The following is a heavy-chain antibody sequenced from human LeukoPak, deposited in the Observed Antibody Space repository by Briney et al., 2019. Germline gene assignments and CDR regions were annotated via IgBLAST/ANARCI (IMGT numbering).Heavy chain of an antibody. Sequence: GGSLRLSCVASGLTFSGSAMHWVRQASGKGLQWVGRIRSKANSYATAYAASVKGRFTISRDDSKNTAYLQMNSLKTEDTAVYYCTSLISGSYYEVYWGQGTLVTVSS. D-gene: IGHD1-26*01. J-gene: IGHJ4*02. CDR2: IRSKANSYAT. CDR1: GLTFSGSA. V-gene: IGHV3-73*01. CDR3: TSLISGSYYEVY.